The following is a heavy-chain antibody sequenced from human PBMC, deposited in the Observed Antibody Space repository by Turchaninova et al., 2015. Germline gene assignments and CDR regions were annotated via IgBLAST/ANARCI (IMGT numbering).Heavy chain of an antibody. CDR3: ARERDDXSTPXX. V-gene: IGHV4-38-2*02. D-gene: IGHD3-22*01. Sequence: HVQLQESGPGLVKPSETLSLTCAVYGYSIISGYYWGWVRQPPGKGREGIGTIYHSGSPYYNPSLQRRVXXXVDTSKNQXXLKXXXVTAADTAXXFCARERDDXSTPXXWGQGXLVTVSS. CDR2: IYHSGSP. CDR1: GYSIISGYY. J-gene: IGHJ4*02.